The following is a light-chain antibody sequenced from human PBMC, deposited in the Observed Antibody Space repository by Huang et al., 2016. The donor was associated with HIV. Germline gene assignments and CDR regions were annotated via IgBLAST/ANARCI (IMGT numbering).Light chain of an antibody. J-gene: IGKJ1*01. CDR3: QQDGNTSGT. CDR1: QSVSSRY. Sequence: EIVLTQSPATLSLSPGERATLSCGASQSVSSRYLAWYQQKPGLAPRLLIDDGSSRTTVNLDRVSEGGSGTDCTLSISRLEPEGVAVYYCQQDGNTSGTFGQGTKVEIK. CDR2: DGS. V-gene: IGKV3D-20*01.